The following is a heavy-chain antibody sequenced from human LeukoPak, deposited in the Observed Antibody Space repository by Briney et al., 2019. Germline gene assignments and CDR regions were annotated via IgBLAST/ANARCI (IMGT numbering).Heavy chain of an antibody. V-gene: IGHV3-66*04. D-gene: IGHD3-16*01. J-gene: IGHJ4*02. CDR1: GFTVSNKY. CDR2: IYSIGTT. CDR3: AKHKGAFDY. Sequence: GGSLRLSCAAPGFTVSNKYMSWVRQAPGKGLEWVSVIYSIGTTYYADSVKGRFTISRDNSKNTLYLQMNSLRAEDTAVYYCAKHKGAFDYWGQGTLVTVSS.